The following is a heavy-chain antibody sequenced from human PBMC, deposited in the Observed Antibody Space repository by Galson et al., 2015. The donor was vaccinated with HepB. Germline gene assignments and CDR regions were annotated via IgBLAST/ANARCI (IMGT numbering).Heavy chain of an antibody. CDR1: GFTFSSYA. D-gene: IGHD3-22*01. CDR2: ISGSGGST. Sequence: SLRLSCAASGFTFSSYAMSWVRQAPGKGLEWVSAISGSGGSTYYADSVKGRFTISRDNSKNTLYLQMNSLRAEDTAVYYCAKDLGLGRRFDYYDSSGRDYWGQGTLVTVSS. J-gene: IGHJ4*02. CDR3: AKDLGLGRRFDYYDSSGRDY. V-gene: IGHV3-23*01.